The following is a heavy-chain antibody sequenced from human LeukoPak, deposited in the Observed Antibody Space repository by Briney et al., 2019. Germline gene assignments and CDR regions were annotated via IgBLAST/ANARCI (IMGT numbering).Heavy chain of an antibody. Sequence: ASVKVSCKVSGYTLTELSMHWVRQAPGKGLEWMGGFDPEDGETIYAQKFQGRVTMTEDTSTDTAHMELSSLRSEDTAVYYCATGVVVVPAAIAVLFDYWGQGTLVTVSS. J-gene: IGHJ4*02. CDR2: FDPEDGET. D-gene: IGHD2-2*01. V-gene: IGHV1-24*01. CDR1: GYTLTELS. CDR3: ATGVVVVPAAIAVLFDY.